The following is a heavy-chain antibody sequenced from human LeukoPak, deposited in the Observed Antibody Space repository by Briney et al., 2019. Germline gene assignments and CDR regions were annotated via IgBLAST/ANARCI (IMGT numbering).Heavy chain of an antibody. Sequence: GGSLRLSCAASGFTFSTYALSWVRQAPGKGLEWVSAISGSGGSTYYADSVKGRFTISRDNSKNTLYLQMNSLRAEDTVVYYCAKDPRMRDIAFGGVIAYFDYWGQGTLVTVSS. D-gene: IGHD3-16*02. CDR1: GFTFSTYA. J-gene: IGHJ4*02. CDR3: AKDPRMRDIAFGGVIAYFDY. CDR2: ISGSGGST. V-gene: IGHV3-23*01.